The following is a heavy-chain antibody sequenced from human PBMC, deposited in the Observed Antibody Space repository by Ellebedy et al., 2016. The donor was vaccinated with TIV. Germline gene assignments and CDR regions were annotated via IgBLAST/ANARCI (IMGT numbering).Heavy chain of an antibody. CDR3: ARDLDKSSGWYGGAAY. CDR1: GFNFGSYS. Sequence: GESLKISCGGSGFNFGSYSINWVRQAPGKGLEWLSYINKGSSLIYYADSVKGRFTISRDNSRSSAYLEMNSLRAEDTALYYCARDLDKSSGWYGGAAYWGQGTQVTVSS. V-gene: IGHV3-21*06. D-gene: IGHD6-19*01. CDR2: INKGSSLI. J-gene: IGHJ4*02.